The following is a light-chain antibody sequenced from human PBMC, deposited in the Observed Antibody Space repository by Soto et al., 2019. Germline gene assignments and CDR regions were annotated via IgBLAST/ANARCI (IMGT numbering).Light chain of an antibody. CDR3: AAGDDSLIGV. CDR2: SNN. CDR1: SSNIGSNT. V-gene: IGLV1-44*01. J-gene: IGLJ1*01. Sequence: QPVLTQPPSASGTPGQRVTISCSGSSSNIGSNTVNWYQQLPGTAPKLLIYSNNQRPSGVPDRFSGSKSGTSASLAISGLQSADEADYYWAAGDDSLIGVFGTVPKLTVL.